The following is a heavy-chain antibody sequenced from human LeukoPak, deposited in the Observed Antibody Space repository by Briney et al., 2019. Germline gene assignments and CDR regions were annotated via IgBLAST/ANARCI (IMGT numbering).Heavy chain of an antibody. CDR1: GFTFSDYG. CDR2: INWSGGST. J-gene: IGHJ6*02. V-gene: IGHV3-20*04. CDR3: ARDLAAGTAA. Sequence: PGGSLRLSCAASGFTFSDYGMSWVRQAPGKRLEWVSGINWSGGSTAYADSVKGRFSISRDNAKNSLYLQMNSLRAEDTALYYCARDLAAGTAAWGQGTTVTVSS. D-gene: IGHD6-13*01.